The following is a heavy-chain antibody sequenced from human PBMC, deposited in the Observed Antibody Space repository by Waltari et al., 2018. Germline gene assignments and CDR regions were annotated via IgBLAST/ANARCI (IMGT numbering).Heavy chain of an antibody. V-gene: IGHV5-51*01. Sequence: EVQLVQSGAEVKKPGESLKISCKASGYSFSNYWIGWVRQLPGKGLEWMGFIFPDDSDTRYNPSFQGQVTISTDKSITTAYLQWSSLKASDTAMYYCARHGRGAPRLLTDYWGQGTLVIVSS. CDR1: GYSFSNYW. CDR2: IFPDDSDT. J-gene: IGHJ4*02. CDR3: ARHGRGAPRLLTDY. D-gene: IGHD6-6*01.